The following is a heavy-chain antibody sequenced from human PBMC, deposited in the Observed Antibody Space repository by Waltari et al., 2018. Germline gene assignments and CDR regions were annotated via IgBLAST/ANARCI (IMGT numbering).Heavy chain of an antibody. J-gene: IGHJ4*02. Sequence: QVQLVESGGGLVKPGGSLRLSCAASGFTFSAYYLNLIRQAPGKGLELVSYISSSGSTIYYADSVKGRFTISRDNAKNSLYLQMNSLRAEDTAVYYCARDPLWFRELLDYWGQGTLVTVSS. CDR2: ISSSGSTI. V-gene: IGHV3-11*04. CDR1: GFTFSAYY. D-gene: IGHD3-10*01. CDR3: ARDPLWFRELLDY.